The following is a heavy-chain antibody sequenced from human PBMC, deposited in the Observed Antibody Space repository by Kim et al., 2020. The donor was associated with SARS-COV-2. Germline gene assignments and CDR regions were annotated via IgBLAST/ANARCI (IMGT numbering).Heavy chain of an antibody. V-gene: IGHV5-51*01. CDR2: IYPGDSDT. J-gene: IGHJ6*02. CDR3: ARQRGGYSSSPGGGEDYYYYYGMDV. D-gene: IGHD6-13*01. Sequence: GESLKISCKGSGYSFTSYWIGWVRQMPGKGLEWMGIIYPGDSDTRYSPSFQGQVTISADKSISTAYLQWSSLKASDTAMYYCARQRGGYSSSPGGGEDYYYYYGMDVWGQGTTVTVSS. CDR1: GYSFTSYW.